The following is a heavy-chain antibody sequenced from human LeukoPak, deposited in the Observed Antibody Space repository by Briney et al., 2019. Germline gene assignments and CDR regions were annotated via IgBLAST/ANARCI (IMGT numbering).Heavy chain of an antibody. D-gene: IGHD6-13*01. CDR1: GFTFSSYA. CDR3: ANSIAAAGTPSFDY. CDR2: LSGSGGST. J-gene: IGHJ4*02. V-gene: IGHV3-23*01. Sequence: GGSLRLSCAASGFTFSSYAMSWVRQAPGKGLEWVSALSGSGGSTYYADSVKGRFTISRDNSKNTQYLQMNSLRAEDTAVYYCANSIAAAGTPSFDYWGQGTLVTVSS.